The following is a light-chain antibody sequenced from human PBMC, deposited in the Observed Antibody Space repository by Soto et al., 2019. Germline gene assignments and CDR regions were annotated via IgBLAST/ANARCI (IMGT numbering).Light chain of an antibody. Sequence: DIVMTQSPDSLAVSLGERATINCKSSQSVSYSSNNKNFLAWYQQKPGQPPKLLIYWASTRESGVPDRFSGSGSGTDFTLTISSLQAEDVEVYYCQQYYTTPSWTFGQGTKVDIK. CDR2: WAS. V-gene: IGKV4-1*01. CDR1: QSVSYSSNNKNF. CDR3: QQYYTTPSWT. J-gene: IGKJ1*01.